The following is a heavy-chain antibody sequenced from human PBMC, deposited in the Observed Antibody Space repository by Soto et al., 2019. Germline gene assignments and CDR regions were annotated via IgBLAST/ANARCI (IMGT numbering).Heavy chain of an antibody. V-gene: IGHV6-1*01. D-gene: IGHD3-10*01. Sequence: HSLSLTFAISGDSVSSNIAAWNWIRQSPSRGLEWLGRTYYRSKWYNDYAVSVKSRITINPDTSKNQFSLQLNSVTPEDTAVYYCARQWVVRGNYGMDVWGQGTTVTGSS. CDR2: TYYRSKWYN. CDR3: ARQWVVRGNYGMDV. J-gene: IGHJ6*02. CDR1: GDSVSSNIAA.